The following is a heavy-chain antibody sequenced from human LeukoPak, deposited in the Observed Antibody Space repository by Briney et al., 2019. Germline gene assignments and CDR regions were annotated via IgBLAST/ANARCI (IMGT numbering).Heavy chain of an antibody. CDR2: MNPNSGNT. CDR1: GYTFTSYD. CDR3: ARGSGGYGSGSYIHYYYMDV. Sequence: ASVKVSCKASGYTFTSYDINWVRQATGQGLEWMGWMNPNSGNTGYAQKFQGRVTITRNTSISTAYMKLSSLRSEDTAVYYCARGSGGYGSGSYIHYYYMDVWGKGTTVTVSS. J-gene: IGHJ6*03. D-gene: IGHD3-10*01. V-gene: IGHV1-8*03.